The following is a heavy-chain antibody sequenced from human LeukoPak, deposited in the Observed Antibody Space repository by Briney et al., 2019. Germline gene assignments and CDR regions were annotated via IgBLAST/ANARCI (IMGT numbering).Heavy chain of an antibody. CDR3: ARGINSSGWRTYAFDI. D-gene: IGHD6-19*01. J-gene: IGHJ3*02. CDR1: GGSISIYY. CDR2: IHYSGTT. V-gene: IGHV4-59*01. Sequence: KASETLSLTCTVSGGSISIYYWTWIRQPPGKGLEWIGYIHYSGTTNYNPSLKSRVTISVDTSKNQFSLKLSSVTAADTAVYYCARGINSSGWRTYAFDIWGQGTMVTVSS.